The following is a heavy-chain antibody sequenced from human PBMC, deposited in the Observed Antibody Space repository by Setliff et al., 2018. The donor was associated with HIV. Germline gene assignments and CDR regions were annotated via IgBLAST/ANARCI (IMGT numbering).Heavy chain of an antibody. V-gene: IGHV4-4*09. J-gene: IGHJ5*02. CDR1: GDSISNYY. Sequence: PSETLSLTCTVSGDSISNYYWSGVRQPPGRGLEWIGYIYSSGSTNFNPPLQSRVTISVDTSKNQFSLQLSSVTAADTAVYYCARHSGVASPNWFDPWGQGTLVTVSS. D-gene: IGHD3-10*01. CDR2: IYSSGST. CDR3: ARHSGVASPNWFDP.